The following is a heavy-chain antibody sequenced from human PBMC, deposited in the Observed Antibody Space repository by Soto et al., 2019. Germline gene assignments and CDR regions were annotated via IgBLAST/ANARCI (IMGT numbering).Heavy chain of an antibody. D-gene: IGHD3-22*01. CDR3: AKDYHVYYYDSSGPEYFQH. CDR2: ISGSGGST. V-gene: IGHV3-23*01. J-gene: IGHJ1*01. Sequence: GGSLRLSCAASGFTFSSYAMSWVRQAPGKGLEWVSAISGSGGSTYYADSVKGRFTISRDNSKNTLYLQMNSLRAEDTAVYYCAKDYHVYYYDSSGPEYFQHWGQGTLVTVSS. CDR1: GFTFSSYA.